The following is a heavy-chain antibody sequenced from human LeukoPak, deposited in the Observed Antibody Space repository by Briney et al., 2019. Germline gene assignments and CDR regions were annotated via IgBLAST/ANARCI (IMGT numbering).Heavy chain of an antibody. CDR2: ISSSGSTI. D-gene: IGHD6-13*01. V-gene: IGHV3-11*04. Sequence: CISSSGSTIYYADSVKGRFTISRDNANNSLYLQMNSLRAEDTAVYYCAKDRRPNSNRSSWLVYWGQGTLITVSS. J-gene: IGHJ4*02. CDR3: AKDRRPNSNRSSWLVY.